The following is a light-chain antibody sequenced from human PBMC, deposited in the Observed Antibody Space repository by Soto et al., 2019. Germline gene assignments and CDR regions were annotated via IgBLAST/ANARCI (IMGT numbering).Light chain of an antibody. CDR1: QSVSSSY. Sequence: EIVLTQSPGTLSLSPGERATLSCRASQSVSSSYLAWYQQKPGQASRLLIYGAFSRATGIPDRFSGSGSGSEFTLTVSRLEPEDFAVYFCQHYGSSTYTFGQGTKLEIK. V-gene: IGKV3-20*01. J-gene: IGKJ2*01. CDR3: QHYGSSTYT. CDR2: GAF.